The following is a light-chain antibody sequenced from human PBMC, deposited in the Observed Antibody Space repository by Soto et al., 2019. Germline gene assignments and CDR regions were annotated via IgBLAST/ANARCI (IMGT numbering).Light chain of an antibody. V-gene: IGLV1-40*01. CDR1: SSNIGAGYD. CDR3: QSYDRSLSGLYV. J-gene: IGLJ1*01. Sequence: SVLTRPPSVSGAPGQRVTISCTGSSSNIGAGYDVHWYQQLPGTAPKLLIYGNSNRPSGVPDRFSGSKSGTSASLAITGLQAEDEADYYCQSYDRSLSGLYVFGTGTKVPVL. CDR2: GNS.